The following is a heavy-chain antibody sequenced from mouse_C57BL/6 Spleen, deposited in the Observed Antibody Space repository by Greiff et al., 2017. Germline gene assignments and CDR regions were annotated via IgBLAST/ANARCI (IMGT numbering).Heavy chain of an antibody. CDR2: IDPSDSST. J-gene: IGHJ1*03. CDR3: ARGDYGNWYFDV. Sequence: QVQLQQPGAELVMPGASVKLSCKASGYTFTSYWLHWVKQRPGQGLEWIGEIDPSDSSTNYNQKFKGKSTLTVDKSSSTAYMQLSSLTSEDSAVYYCARGDYGNWYFDVWGTGTTVTVSS. D-gene: IGHD2-1*01. CDR1: GYTFTSYW. V-gene: IGHV1-69*01.